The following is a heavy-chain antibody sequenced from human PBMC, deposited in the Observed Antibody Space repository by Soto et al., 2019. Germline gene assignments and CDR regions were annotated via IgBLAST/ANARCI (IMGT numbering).Heavy chain of an antibody. J-gene: IGHJ4*02. CDR3: AHRVLRTVFGLVTTTAIYFDF. CDR2: IYWDVDK. D-gene: IGHD3-3*01. CDR1: GFSLTTSGVG. V-gene: IGHV2-5*02. Sequence: QSTLNESGPTPVKPRQTLTLTCTFSGFSLTTSGVGVGWIRQSPGKAPEWLALIYWDVDKRYSPSLKSRLTITKDTSKNQVVLTMADLDPADTATYYCAHRVLRTVFGLVTTTAIYFDFWGQGTPVAVSS.